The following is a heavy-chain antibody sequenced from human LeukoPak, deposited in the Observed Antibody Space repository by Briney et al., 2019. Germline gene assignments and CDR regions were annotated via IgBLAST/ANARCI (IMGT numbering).Heavy chain of an antibody. D-gene: IGHD4-17*01. CDR3: ARSATVTTGYFDY. CDR2: IYSNGNT. CDR1: GGSISSSGHY. V-gene: IGHV4-39*07. J-gene: IGHJ4*02. Sequence: NSSETLSLTCSVSGGSISSSGHYWGWIRQSPEKGLDWIGNIYSNGNTYYNPSVKSRVTTSVDTSKNQFSLKLTSVTAAETAVYYCARSATVTTGYFDYWGQGALVTVSS.